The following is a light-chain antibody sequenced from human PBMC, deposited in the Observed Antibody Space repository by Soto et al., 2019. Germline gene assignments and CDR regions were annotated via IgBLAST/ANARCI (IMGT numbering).Light chain of an antibody. CDR1: QNIYYN. Sequence: ILMTQSPATVSVSPGESATLSCRASQNIYYNVAWYQQRPGKAPRLLIYRASTSDPGVPARFSGSGSGTEFTLTISSLQPEDVTVYSCLQYHNLWAFGQGTKVEI. J-gene: IGKJ1*01. V-gene: IGKV3-15*01. CDR3: LQYHNLWA. CDR2: RAS.